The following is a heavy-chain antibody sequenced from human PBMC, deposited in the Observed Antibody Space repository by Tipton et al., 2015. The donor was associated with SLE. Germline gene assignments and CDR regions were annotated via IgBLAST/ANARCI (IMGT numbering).Heavy chain of an antibody. CDR3: ARSPRGMATIGGSDV. CDR2: IYYSGST. Sequence: TLSLTCTVSGASIGSHHWTWIRQPPGKGLEWIGDIYYSGSTNYNPSLKSRVTISVDTSKNQFSLKLSSVTAADTAVYYCARSPRGMATIGGSDVWGQGTTVTVSS. D-gene: IGHD5-24*01. V-gene: IGHV4-59*11. CDR1: GASIGSHH. J-gene: IGHJ6*02.